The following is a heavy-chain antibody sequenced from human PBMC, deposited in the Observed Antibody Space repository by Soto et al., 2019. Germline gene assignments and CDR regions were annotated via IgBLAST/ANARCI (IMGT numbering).Heavy chain of an antibody. D-gene: IGHD3-10*01. V-gene: IGHV4-34*01. CDR2: INHSGST. CDR1: GGSFSGYY. Sequence: PSETLSLTCAVYGGSFSGYYWSWIRQPPGKGLEWIGEINHSGSTNYNPSLKSRVTISVDTSKNQFSLKLSSVTAADTAVYYCARERALLLWFGELINWFDPWGQGTLVTGSS. CDR3: ARERALLLWFGELINWFDP. J-gene: IGHJ5*02.